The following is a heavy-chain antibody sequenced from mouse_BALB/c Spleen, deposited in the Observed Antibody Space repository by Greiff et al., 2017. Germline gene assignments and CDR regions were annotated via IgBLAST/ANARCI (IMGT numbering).Heavy chain of an antibody. CDR2: INPSTGYT. CDR3: ARFLWDSFAY. D-gene: IGHD4-1*01. Sequence: VQLQQSGAELAKPGASVKMSCKASGYTFTSYWMHWVKQRPGQGLEWIGYINPSTGYTEYNQKFKDKATLTADKSSSTAYMQLSSLTSEDTAVYYCARFLWDSFAYWGQGTLVTVSA. J-gene: IGHJ3*01. CDR1: GYTFTSYW. V-gene: IGHV1-7*01.